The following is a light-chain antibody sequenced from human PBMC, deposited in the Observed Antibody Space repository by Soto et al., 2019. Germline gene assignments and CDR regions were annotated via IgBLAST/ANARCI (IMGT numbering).Light chain of an antibody. Sequence: QSALTQPPSASGSPGQSVTISCTGTSSDVGGYNYVSWYQQHPDKAPKLMIYEVSKRPSGVPERFSGSKSGNTASLTVSGLQADDEADYYCSSYAGSNILLFGGGTKVTVL. CDR1: SSDVGGYNY. CDR2: EVS. V-gene: IGLV2-8*01. CDR3: SSYAGSNILL. J-gene: IGLJ2*01.